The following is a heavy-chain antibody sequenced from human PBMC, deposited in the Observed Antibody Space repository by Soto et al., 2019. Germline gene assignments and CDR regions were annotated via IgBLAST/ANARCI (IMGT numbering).Heavy chain of an antibody. Sequence: GWSLRLSCASSVFSFITYGMHWVRQTPGKGLEWVALISNEGRNTYYADSVKGRFTISRDNSRNTLYLQMNSLRTEDTAIYYCAKAGGKVSTPFDPWGQGTLVTVSS. CDR2: ISNEGRNT. CDR1: VFSFITYG. CDR3: AKAGGKVSTPFDP. D-gene: IGHD2-8*01. V-gene: IGHV3-30*18. J-gene: IGHJ5*02.